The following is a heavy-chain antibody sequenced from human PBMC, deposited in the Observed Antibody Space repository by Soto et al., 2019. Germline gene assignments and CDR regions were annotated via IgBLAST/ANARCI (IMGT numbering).Heavy chain of an antibody. CDR1: GGSFSGYY. CDR3: ARAHGDYSPLNWFDP. D-gene: IGHD4-17*01. V-gene: IGHV4-34*01. Sequence: SETLSLTCAVYGGSFSGYYWSWIRQPPGKGLEWIGEINHSGSTNYNPSLKSRVTISVDTSKNQFSLKLSSVTAADTAVYYCARAHGDYSPLNWFDPWGQRTLVTVSS. CDR2: INHSGST. J-gene: IGHJ5*02.